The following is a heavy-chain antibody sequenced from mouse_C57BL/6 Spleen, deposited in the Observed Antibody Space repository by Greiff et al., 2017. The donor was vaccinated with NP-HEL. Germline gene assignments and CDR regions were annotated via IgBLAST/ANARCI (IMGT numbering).Heavy chain of an antibody. J-gene: IGHJ3*01. D-gene: IGHD3-2*02. CDR2: ISSGGDYI. CDR3: TRGRVDSAGYWFAY. V-gene: IGHV5-9-1*02. CDR1: GFTFSSYA. Sequence: EVQGVESGEGLVKPGGSLKLSCAASGFTFSSYAMSWVRQTPEKRLEWVAYISSGGDYIYYADTVKGRFTISRDNARNTLYLQVSRLKSEDTAMYYGTRGRVDSAGYWFAYWGQGTLVTVSA.